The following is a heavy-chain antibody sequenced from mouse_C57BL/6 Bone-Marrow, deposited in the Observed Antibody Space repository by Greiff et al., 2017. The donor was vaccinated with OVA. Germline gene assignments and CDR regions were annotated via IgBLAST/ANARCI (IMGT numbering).Heavy chain of an antibody. CDR2: IDPNSGGT. Sequence: QVQLQQPGAELVKPGASVKLSCKASGYTFTSYWMHWVKQRPGRGLEWIGRIDPNSGGTKYNEKFKSKATLTVDKHSSTAYMQLSSLTSEESAVDYCAGSYYDYDGYCDYWGQGTTLTVSS. CDR1: GYTFTSYW. J-gene: IGHJ2*01. V-gene: IGHV1-72*01. CDR3: AGSYYDYDGYCDY. D-gene: IGHD2-4*01.